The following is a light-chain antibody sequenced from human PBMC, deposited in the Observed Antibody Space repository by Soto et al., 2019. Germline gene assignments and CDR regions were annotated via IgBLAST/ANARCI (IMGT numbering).Light chain of an antibody. CDR1: QNIVTY. CDR3: QQTFSPPYS. V-gene: IGKV1-39*01. CDR2: AAS. J-gene: IGKJ2*01. Sequence: DTQMTQSPNSLSASVGDRVPISCRARQNIVTYLNWYQQKPGKAPNLLDYAASSLQNAVPSRFSGSGSGTDFTLTISTLQPEDFATDYCQQTFSPPYSIGHGTKLDI.